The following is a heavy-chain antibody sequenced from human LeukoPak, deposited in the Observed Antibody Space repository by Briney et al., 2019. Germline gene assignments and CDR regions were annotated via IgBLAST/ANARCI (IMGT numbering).Heavy chain of an antibody. CDR3: AKQLGYCSDGSCYFPY. Sequence: PGGSLRLSCAASGFTFSSSAMSWVRQAPGKGLEWVSAISNNGGYTYYADSVQGRFTISRDNSKSTLCLQMNGLRAEDTAVYYCAKQLGYCSDGSCYFPYWGQGTLLTVSS. CDR1: GFTFSSSA. D-gene: IGHD2-15*01. V-gene: IGHV3-23*01. J-gene: IGHJ4*02. CDR2: ISNNGGYT.